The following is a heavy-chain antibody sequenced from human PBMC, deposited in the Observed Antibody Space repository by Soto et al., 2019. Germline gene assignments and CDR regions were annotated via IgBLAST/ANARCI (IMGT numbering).Heavy chain of an antibody. D-gene: IGHD4-4*01. V-gene: IGHV2-5*02. Sequence: QITLKESGPTLVKPTQTLTLTCTFSGFSLSTSGVGVGWIRQPPGKALEWLALIYWDDDKRYSPSLKSRLTLTNDTSKNQVVLTMTDIDPVDTATYYCAHSVWVPMTTVTTDYYYGMDVWGQGTTVTVSS. CDR3: AHSVWVPMTTVTTDYYYGMDV. CDR2: IYWDDDK. CDR1: GFSLSTSGVG. J-gene: IGHJ6*02.